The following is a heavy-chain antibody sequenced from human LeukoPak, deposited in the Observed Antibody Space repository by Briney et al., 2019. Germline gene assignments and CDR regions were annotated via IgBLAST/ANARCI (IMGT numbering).Heavy chain of an antibody. CDR3: ARDRQQYYYGMDV. J-gene: IGHJ6*02. Sequence: ASVKVSCKASSSTFTTYGFSWVRQAPGQGLEWMGWISAYNGNTNYAQKLQGRVTMTTDTSTSTAYMELRSLRSDDTAVYYCARDRQQYYYGMDVWGQGTTVTVSS. CDR1: SSTFTTYG. V-gene: IGHV1-18*01. CDR2: ISAYNGNT. D-gene: IGHD5-24*01.